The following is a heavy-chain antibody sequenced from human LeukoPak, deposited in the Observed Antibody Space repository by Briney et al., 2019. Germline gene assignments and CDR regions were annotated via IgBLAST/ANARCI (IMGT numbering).Heavy chain of an antibody. J-gene: IGHJ4*02. CDR3: ARDGEYGTGSYYRGCFDY. CDR2: IHTRSGET. V-gene: IGHV1-2*02. Sequence: ASVTVSCKASGYTFTDYYIHWVRQAPGHGLEWMGWIHTRSGETNYAYKFKGRVTMTRDTSISTAYMDLGSLGPDDTAVYYCARDGEYGTGSYYRGCFDYWGQGTLVTVSS. D-gene: IGHD3-10*01. CDR1: GYTFTDYY.